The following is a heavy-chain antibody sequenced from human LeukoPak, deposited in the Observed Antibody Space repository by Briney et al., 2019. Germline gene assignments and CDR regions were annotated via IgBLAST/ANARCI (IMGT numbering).Heavy chain of an antibody. J-gene: IGHJ4*02. CDR2: IQRGGSES. Sequence: PGGSLRLSCAASGFTFTDYWMTWVRQVPGKGLKWVANIQRGGSESYYVDSVKGRFTISRENAKNSLYLQMDSLRVEDTAVYYCARVGTWELQRVFDYWGQGTPVTVSS. CDR3: ARVGTWELQRVFDY. V-gene: IGHV3-7*01. CDR1: GFTFTDYW. D-gene: IGHD1-26*01.